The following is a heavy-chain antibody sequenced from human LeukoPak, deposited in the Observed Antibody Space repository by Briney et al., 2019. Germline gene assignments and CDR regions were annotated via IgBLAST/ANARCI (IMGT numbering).Heavy chain of an antibody. Sequence: GGSLRLSCAASGFTFSSYDMHWVRQGSGKGLEWVSSISTTVETFYAGSVKGRFTISRENAKNSVDLQMDNLRAGDTAVYYCARGGYYASGSLEYWGQGALVTVSS. CDR2: ISTTVET. D-gene: IGHD3-10*01. CDR3: ARGGYYASGSLEY. CDR1: GFTFSSYD. J-gene: IGHJ4*02. V-gene: IGHV3-13*01.